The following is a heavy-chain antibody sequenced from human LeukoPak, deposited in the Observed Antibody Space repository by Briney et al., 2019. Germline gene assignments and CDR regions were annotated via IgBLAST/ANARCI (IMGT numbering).Heavy chain of an antibody. CDR3: AREGDTSWFDP. CDR1: GGSISSYY. Sequence: PSETLSLTCTVSGGSISSYYWSWIRQPPGKGLEWIGYIYYSGSTNYNPSLKSRVTISVDTSKNQFSLKLTSVTAADTAVYYCAREGDTSWFDPWGQGTLVTVSS. J-gene: IGHJ5*02. CDR2: IYYSGST. V-gene: IGHV4-59*01. D-gene: IGHD2-2*01.